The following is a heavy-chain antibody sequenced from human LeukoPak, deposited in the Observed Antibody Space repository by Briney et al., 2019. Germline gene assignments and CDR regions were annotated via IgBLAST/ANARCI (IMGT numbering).Heavy chain of an antibody. V-gene: IGHV4-38-2*01. CDR2: IFHSGST. J-gene: IGHJ4*02. Sequence: SETLSLTCAVSGYSISSGYFWGWVRQPPGKGLGWIGSIFHSGSTYYNPSLKSRVTISVDTSKNQFSLKLSSVTAADTAVYYCARAVSGTPDYWGQGTLVTVSS. CDR1: GYSISSGYF. CDR3: ARAVSGTPDY. D-gene: IGHD6-19*01.